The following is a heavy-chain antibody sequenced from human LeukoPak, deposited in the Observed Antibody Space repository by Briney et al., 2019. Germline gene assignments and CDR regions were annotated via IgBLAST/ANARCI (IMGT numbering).Heavy chain of an antibody. CDR3: ARGGRRFGELLSEDY. CDR1: GGSISSGGYY. J-gene: IGHJ4*02. CDR2: IYYSGST. D-gene: IGHD3-10*01. V-gene: IGHV4-31*03. Sequence: SETLSLTCTVSGGSISSGGYYWSWIRQHPGKGLEWIRYIYYSGSTYYNPSPKSRVTISVDTSKNQFSLKLSSVTAADTAVYYCARGGRRFGELLSEDYWGQGTLVTVSS.